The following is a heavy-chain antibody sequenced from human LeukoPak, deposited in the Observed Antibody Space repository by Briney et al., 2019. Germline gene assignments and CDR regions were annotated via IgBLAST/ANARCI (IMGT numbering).Heavy chain of an antibody. J-gene: IGHJ3*02. Sequence: ASVKVSCKASGYIFTDYHIHWVRLAPGQGLEWMGWSNPKSGDTHYAKWFQGRVTMTRDTSISTAYMELSRLKSDDTAIYYCARDRVYDFWSGYFQNNAFDIWGQGTMVTVSS. CDR3: ARDRVYDFWSGYFQNNAFDI. D-gene: IGHD3-3*01. CDR2: SNPKSGDT. V-gene: IGHV1-2*02. CDR1: GYIFTDYH.